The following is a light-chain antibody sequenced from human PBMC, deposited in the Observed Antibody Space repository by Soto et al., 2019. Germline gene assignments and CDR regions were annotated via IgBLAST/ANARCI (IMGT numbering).Light chain of an antibody. CDR3: YQSGT. CDR1: QTVTGNY. Sequence: EIVLTQSPGTLSLSPGERATLSCRASQTVTGNYLAWYQHKPGQAPRLLIYRASNRAVGIPDRFSGSGSGTDFALTISRLEPEDFVMYYSYQSGTFGQGTKVEIK. J-gene: IGKJ1*01. CDR2: RAS. V-gene: IGKV3-20*01.